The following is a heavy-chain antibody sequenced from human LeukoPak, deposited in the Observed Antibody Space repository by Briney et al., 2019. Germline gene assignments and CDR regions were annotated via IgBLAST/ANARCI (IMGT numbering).Heavy chain of an antibody. CDR3: TTKQSGGRHYYYMDV. D-gene: IGHD6-19*01. CDR1: GFTFSGSA. J-gene: IGHJ6*03. V-gene: IGHV3-73*01. Sequence: PGGSLRLSCAASGFTFSGSAMHWVRQASGKGLEWVGRIRSKANSYATAYAASVKGRFTISRDDSKNTAYLQMNSLKTEDTAVYYCTTKQSGGRHYYYMDVWGKGTTVTISS. CDR2: IRSKANSYAT.